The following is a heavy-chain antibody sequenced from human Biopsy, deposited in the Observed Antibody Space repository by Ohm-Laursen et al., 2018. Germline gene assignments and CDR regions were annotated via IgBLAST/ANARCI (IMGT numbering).Heavy chain of an antibody. Sequence: ASVKVSCKASGYTFTDYYVHWVRQAPGHGLEWMGWIDTINGGARYAQKFQGRVTMTRDTSISTAYMELSRLTSGDTAVYYCARERDPWGQGTLVTVSS. V-gene: IGHV1-2*02. J-gene: IGHJ5*02. CDR3: ARERDP. CDR1: GYTFTDYY. CDR2: IDTINGGA.